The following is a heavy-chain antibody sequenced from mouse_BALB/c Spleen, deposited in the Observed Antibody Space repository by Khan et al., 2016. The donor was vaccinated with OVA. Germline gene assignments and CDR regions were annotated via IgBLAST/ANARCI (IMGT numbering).Heavy chain of an antibody. D-gene: IGHD4-1*01. CDR2: ISSDGSYT. Sequence: EVELVESGGDLVKPGGSLKLSCAASGFTFSSFAMSWVRQTPDKRLEWVATISSDGSYTYCPDSVKGRFTISRDNVKNTLFLQMSSLKSEDTAMFYCASHLTGSFAYWGQGTLVTVSA. V-gene: IGHV5-6*01. J-gene: IGHJ3*01. CDR3: ASHLTGSFAY. CDR1: GFTFSSFA.